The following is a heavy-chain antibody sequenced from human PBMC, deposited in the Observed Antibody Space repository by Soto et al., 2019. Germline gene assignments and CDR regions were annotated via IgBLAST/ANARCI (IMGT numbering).Heavy chain of an antibody. Sequence: EVQLVESGGGLVQPGGSLRLSCAASGFTFRTYWMSWVRQTPGKGLEWVANIKQDGSERYYVDSVKGRFTISRDNAENSLYLQMNSLKAEATAVYYCATDSGTSDYWGQGTLVTVSS. D-gene: IGHD1-1*01. J-gene: IGHJ4*02. CDR2: IKQDGSER. CDR1: GFTFRTYW. V-gene: IGHV3-7*01. CDR3: ATDSGTSDY.